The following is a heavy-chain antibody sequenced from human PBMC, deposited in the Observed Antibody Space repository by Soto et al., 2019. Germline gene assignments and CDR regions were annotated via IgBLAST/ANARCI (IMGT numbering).Heavy chain of an antibody. CDR3: YYYYMDV. Sequence: EVQLVESGGGLVEPGGSLRLSCAASGFTFTNAWMSWVRQAPGKGLEWIGRMKSKTDGGPSDYAAPVKGRFTISRDDSKNTLYLQMNSLKIEDTAVYYCYYYYMDVWGKGTTVTVS. CDR1: GFTFTNAW. V-gene: IGHV3-15*01. CDR2: MKSKTDGGPS. J-gene: IGHJ6*03.